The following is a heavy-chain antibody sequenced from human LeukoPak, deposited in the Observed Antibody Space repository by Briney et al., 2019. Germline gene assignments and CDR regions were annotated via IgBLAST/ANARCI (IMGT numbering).Heavy chain of an antibody. CDR2: ISSSSTYI. J-gene: IGHJ6*04. D-gene: IGHD3-10*02. CDR3: AELGITMIGGV. Sequence: GGSLRLSCAASGFTFSSYSMNWVRQAPGKGLEWVSSISSSSTYIYYVDSVKGRFTISRDNAKNSLYLQMNSLRAEDTAVYYCAELGITMIGGVWGKGTTVTISS. CDR1: GFTFSSYS. V-gene: IGHV3-21*01.